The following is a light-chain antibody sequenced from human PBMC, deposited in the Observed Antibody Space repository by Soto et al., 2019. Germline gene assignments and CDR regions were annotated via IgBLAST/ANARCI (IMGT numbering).Light chain of an antibody. V-gene: IGKV3-11*01. CDR2: DAS. CDR1: QSVSSY. Sequence: EIVLTQSPATLSLSPGARATLSCRASQSVSSYLAWYQQKPGQAPRLLIYDASNRATGIPARFSGSGSGTDFTLTISSLEPEDFAVYYCQQRSNWPPLITVGQGTRLE. J-gene: IGKJ5*01. CDR3: QQRSNWPPLIT.